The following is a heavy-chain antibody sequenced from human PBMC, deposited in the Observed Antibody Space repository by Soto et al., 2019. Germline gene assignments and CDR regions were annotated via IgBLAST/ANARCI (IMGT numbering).Heavy chain of an antibody. J-gene: IGHJ4*02. CDR1: GFRDGFPFSDYD. V-gene: IGHV3-30*18. CDR3: AKNSFSGSKRILDS. D-gene: IGHD1-26*01. CDR2: ISFDGSTK. Sequence: QVQLVESGGGVVQPGRSLRLSCAASGFRDGFPFSDYDMHWVRQAPGKGLEWGALISFDGSTKNYVDSVEGRFTISRDNSRDTLFLQMDSLRPEDTAVYYCAKNSFSGSKRILDSWGQGTLVTVSS.